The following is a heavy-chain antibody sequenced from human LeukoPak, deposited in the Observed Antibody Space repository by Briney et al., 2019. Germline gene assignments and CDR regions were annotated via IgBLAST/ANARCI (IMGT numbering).Heavy chain of an antibody. J-gene: IGHJ4*02. V-gene: IGHV4-31*11. D-gene: IGHD4-17*01. CDR3: ARDSDYGDYD. CDR2: IYYSGST. CDR1: GGSFSGYY. Sequence: SETLSLTCAVYGGSFSGYYWSWIRQHPGKGLEWIGYIYYSGSTYYNPSLKSRVTISVDTSKNQFSLKLSSVTAADTAVYYCARDSDYGDYDWGQGTLVTVSS.